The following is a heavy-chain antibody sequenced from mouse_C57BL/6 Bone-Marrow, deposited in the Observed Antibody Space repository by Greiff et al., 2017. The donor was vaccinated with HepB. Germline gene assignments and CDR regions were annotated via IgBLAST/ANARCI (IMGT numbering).Heavy chain of an antibody. CDR3: ARRGYDPTGYFDV. J-gene: IGHJ1*03. Sequence: QVQLQHPGAELVKPGASVKMSCKASGYTFTSYWITWVKQRPGQGLEWIGDIYPGSGSTNYNEKFKSKATLTVDTSSSTAYMQLSSLTSEDSAVYYCARRGYDPTGYFDVWGTGTTVTVSS. CDR2: IYPGSGST. V-gene: IGHV1-55*01. CDR1: GYTFTSYW. D-gene: IGHD2-3*01.